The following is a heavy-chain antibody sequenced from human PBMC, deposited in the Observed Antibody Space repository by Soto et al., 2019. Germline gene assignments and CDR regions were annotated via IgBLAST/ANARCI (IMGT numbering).Heavy chain of an antibody. CDR1: GYTFTSYG. CDR2: ISAYNGNT. Sequence: ASVKVSCKASGYTFTSYGISWVRQAPGQGLEWMGWISAYNGNTNYAQKLQGRVTMTTDTSTSTAYMELRSLRSDDTAVFYCATSPYYYDSSGYYVHYWGQGTLVTVSS. V-gene: IGHV1-18*01. D-gene: IGHD3-22*01. J-gene: IGHJ4*02. CDR3: ATSPYYYDSSGYYVHY.